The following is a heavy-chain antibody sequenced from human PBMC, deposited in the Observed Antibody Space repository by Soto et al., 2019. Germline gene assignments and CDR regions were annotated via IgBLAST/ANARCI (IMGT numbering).Heavy chain of an antibody. J-gene: IGHJ5*02. D-gene: IGHD3-3*01. Sequence: QITWKASGPTLVKSTQTLTLACTVSGISLSTLGVGVGWIRQPPGKGLEWLALIYWYDDKRSTPSLKSRLTIARDTSKNQVVLTMPNMDPVDTATYYCVHRAFLRTRHNWFDPWRQGTLVTVSS. V-gene: IGHV2-5*01. CDR2: IYWYDDK. CDR1: GISLSTLGVG. CDR3: VHRAFLRTRHNWFDP.